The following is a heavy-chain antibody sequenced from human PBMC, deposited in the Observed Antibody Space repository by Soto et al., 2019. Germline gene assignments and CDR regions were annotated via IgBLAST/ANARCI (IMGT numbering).Heavy chain of an antibody. CDR2: ISASGGST. Sequence: EVQLLESGGTLVQPGGSLRLSCAASGFTFSTYAMSWVRQAPGKGLEWVSGISASGGSTFYADFVKGRFTISRDNSRDTLYLQMKSLRAEDTALYSCAKSLWVGTTTEGIDHWGQGTLGTVST. CDR3: AKSLWVGTTTEGIDH. D-gene: IGHD1-26*01. J-gene: IGHJ5*02. CDR1: GFTFSTYA. V-gene: IGHV3-23*01.